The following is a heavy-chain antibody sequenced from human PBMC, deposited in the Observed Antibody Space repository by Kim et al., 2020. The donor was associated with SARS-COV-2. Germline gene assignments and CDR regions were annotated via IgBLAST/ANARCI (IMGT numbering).Heavy chain of an antibody. CDR2: IYYSGST. CDR1: GGSISSHY. V-gene: IGHV4-59*11. Sequence: SETLSLTCTVSGGSISSHYWSWIRQPPGKGLEWIAYIYYSGSTNYNPSLKSRVTISVDTSKNQFSLKLTSVTAADTAVYYCARVKDMGPQGFGAFDIWGQGTMVTVSS. J-gene: IGHJ3*02. CDR3: ARVKDMGPQGFGAFDI. D-gene: IGHD3-16*01.